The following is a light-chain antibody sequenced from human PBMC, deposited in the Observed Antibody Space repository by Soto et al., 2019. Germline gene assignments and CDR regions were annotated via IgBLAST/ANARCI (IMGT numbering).Light chain of an antibody. J-gene: IGKJ1*01. CDR1: QSISSW. V-gene: IGKV1-5*03. CDR3: QQYNSYWT. CDR2: KAS. Sequence: DIHMTQSPSTLSASVGDRVTITCRASQSISSWLAWYQQKPGKAPKLLFYKASSLESGVPSRFSGSGSGTEFTLTISSLQPDDFATYCCQQYNSYWTFGQGTKVEIK.